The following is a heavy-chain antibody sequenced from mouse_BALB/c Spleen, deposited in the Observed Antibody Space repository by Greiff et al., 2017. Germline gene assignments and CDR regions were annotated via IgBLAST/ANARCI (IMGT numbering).Heavy chain of an antibody. CDR2: ISSGSSTI. CDR3: ARSKYGNLMDY. J-gene: IGHJ4*01. V-gene: IGHV5-17*02. D-gene: IGHD2-1*01. CDR1: GFTFSSFG. Sequence: EVKLVESGGGLVQPGGSRKLSCAASGFTFSSFGMHWVRQAPEKGLEWVAYISSGSSTIYYADTVKGRFTISRDNPKNTLFLQMTSLRSEDTAMYYCARSKYGNLMDYWGQGTSVTVSS.